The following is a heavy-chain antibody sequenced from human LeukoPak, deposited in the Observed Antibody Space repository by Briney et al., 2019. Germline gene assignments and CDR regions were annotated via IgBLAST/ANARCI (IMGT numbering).Heavy chain of an antibody. CDR1: GGSISSSSHY. CDR2: IYYSGTT. V-gene: IGHV4-39*07. Sequence: PSETLSLTCTVSGGSISSSSHYWGWIRQPPGKGLEWIGSIYYSGTTAYNPSLKSRVTISVDTSKNQFSLKLSSVTAADTAVYYCARALRFLEWFGKSVWFDPWGQGTLVTVSS. D-gene: IGHD3-3*01. CDR3: ARALRFLEWFGKSVWFDP. J-gene: IGHJ5*02.